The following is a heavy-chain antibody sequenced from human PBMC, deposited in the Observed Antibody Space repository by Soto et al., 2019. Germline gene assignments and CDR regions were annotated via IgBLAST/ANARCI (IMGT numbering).Heavy chain of an antibody. Sequence: ETLSLTCAVSASSISSAYFWGWIRQPPGKGLEWIATIFHTGGTYYNPSLKSRVTISVDTSNNQFSLRLNSVTAADTALYFCARTWLAGGTPADAFDIWGQGTMVTVSS. V-gene: IGHV4-38-2*01. J-gene: IGHJ3*02. CDR1: ASSISSAYF. CDR2: IFHTGGT. D-gene: IGHD2-15*01. CDR3: ARTWLAGGTPADAFDI.